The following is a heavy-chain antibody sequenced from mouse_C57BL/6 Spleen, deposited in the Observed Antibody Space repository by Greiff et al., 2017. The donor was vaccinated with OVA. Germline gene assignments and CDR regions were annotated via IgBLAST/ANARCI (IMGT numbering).Heavy chain of an antibody. D-gene: IGHD2-1*01. J-gene: IGHJ1*03. CDR3: ARTVGNPNWYFDV. V-gene: IGHV1-85*01. Sequence: QVQLQQSGPELVKPGASVKLSCKASGYTFTSYDINWVKQRPGQGLEWIGWIYPRDGSTKYNEKFKGKATLTVDTSSSTAYMELHSLTSEDSAVYFGARTVGNPNWYFDVWGTGTTVTVSS. CDR1: GYTFTSYD. CDR2: IYPRDGST.